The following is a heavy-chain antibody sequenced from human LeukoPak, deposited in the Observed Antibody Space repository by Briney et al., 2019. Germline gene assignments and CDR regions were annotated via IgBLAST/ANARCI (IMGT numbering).Heavy chain of an antibody. D-gene: IGHD3-22*01. CDR3: ARDLTYYDSSGKGDY. CDR2: IYYSGST. J-gene: IGHJ4*02. V-gene: IGHV4-39*07. CDR1: GGSISSGGYY. Sequence: PSQTLSLTCTVSGGSISSGGYYWGWIRQPPGKGLEWIGSIYYSGSTYYNPSLKSRVTISVDTSKNQFSLKLSSVTAADTAVYYCARDLTYYDSSGKGDYWGQGTLVTVSP.